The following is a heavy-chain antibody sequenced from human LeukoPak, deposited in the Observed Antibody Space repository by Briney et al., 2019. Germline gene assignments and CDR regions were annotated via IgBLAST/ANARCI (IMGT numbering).Heavy chain of an antibody. D-gene: IGHD3-3*01. J-gene: IGHJ5*02. Sequence: GGSLRLSCAASGFTFSSYAMHWVRQAPGKGLEWVAVISYDGSNKYYADSVKGRFTISRDNSKNTLYLQMNSLRAEDTAVYYCARDPGPYDFWSGYYLDPWGQGTLVTVSS. CDR2: ISYDGSNK. CDR3: ARDPGPYDFWSGYYLDP. V-gene: IGHV3-30-3*01. CDR1: GFTFSSYA.